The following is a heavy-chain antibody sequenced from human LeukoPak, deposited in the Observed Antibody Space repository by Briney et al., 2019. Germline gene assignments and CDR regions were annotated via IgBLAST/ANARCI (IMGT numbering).Heavy chain of an antibody. CDR1: GASISGSGYY. CDR2: IYRSGST. CDR3: ARTDQSGYSSGSDFDY. J-gene: IGHJ4*02. D-gene: IGHD5-18*01. V-gene: IGHV4-39*07. Sequence: PSETLSLTCTVSGASISGSGYYWGWIRQPPGKGLEWIGNIYRSGSTYYNPSLESRVTISIDMSKNQFSLRLRSVTASDTAVYYCARTDQSGYSSGSDFDYWGQGTLVTVSS.